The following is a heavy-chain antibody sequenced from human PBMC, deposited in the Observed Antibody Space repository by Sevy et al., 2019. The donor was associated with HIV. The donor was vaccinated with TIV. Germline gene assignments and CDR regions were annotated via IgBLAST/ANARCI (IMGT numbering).Heavy chain of an antibody. CDR2: IWYDGSDR. Sequence: GGSLRLSCTASGLSFSDYGMHWVRQAPGKGLEWVAFIWYDGSDRYYADSVKGRFTISRDNSKNMLYLQMNSLRAEDTAVYYCAKHGDYGKYFDYWGQGTLVTVSS. CDR3: AKHGDYGKYFDY. V-gene: IGHV3-30*02. J-gene: IGHJ4*02. CDR1: GLSFSDYG. D-gene: IGHD4-17*01.